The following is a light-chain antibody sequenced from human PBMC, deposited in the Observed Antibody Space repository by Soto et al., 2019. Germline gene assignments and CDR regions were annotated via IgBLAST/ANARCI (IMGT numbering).Light chain of an antibody. V-gene: IGLV2-14*03. CDR1: SNDIGSYNY. CDR3: HTYQL. Sequence: QSALTQPASLSGSPGQSITISCTGSSNDIGSYNYVSWYQQHPGKAPKLIIFDVSNRPSGVSNRFSGSRSGNTASLTISHLQTEDVADYFCHTYQLIGGGTKLTVL. J-gene: IGLJ2*01. CDR2: DVS.